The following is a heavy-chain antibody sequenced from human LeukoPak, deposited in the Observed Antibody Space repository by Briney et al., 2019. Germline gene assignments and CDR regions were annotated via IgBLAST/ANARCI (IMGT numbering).Heavy chain of an antibody. D-gene: IGHD3-3*01. CDR1: GGTFSSYA. CDR2: IIPIFGTA. J-gene: IGHJ6*03. CDR3: ARDFSRYYYMDV. Sequence: ASVKVSCKASGGTFSSYAISWVRQAPGQGLERMGRIIPIFGTANYAQKFQGRVTITADKSTSTAYMELSSLRSEDTAVYYCARDFSRYYYMDVWGKGTTVTVSS. V-gene: IGHV1-69*06.